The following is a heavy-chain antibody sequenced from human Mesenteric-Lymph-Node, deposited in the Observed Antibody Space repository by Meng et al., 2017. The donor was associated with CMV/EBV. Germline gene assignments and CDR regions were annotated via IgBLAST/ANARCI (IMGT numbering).Heavy chain of an antibody. CDR1: GGYISSSSYY. CDR3: ARRDTAMVGGFDP. V-gene: IGHV4-39*01. CDR2: IYYSGST. Sequence: TVSGGYISSSSYYWGWIRQPPGKGLEWIGSIYYSGSTYYNPSLKSRVTISVDTSKNQFSLKLSSVTAADTAVYYCARRDTAMVGGFDPWGQGTLVTVSS. D-gene: IGHD5-18*01. J-gene: IGHJ5*02.